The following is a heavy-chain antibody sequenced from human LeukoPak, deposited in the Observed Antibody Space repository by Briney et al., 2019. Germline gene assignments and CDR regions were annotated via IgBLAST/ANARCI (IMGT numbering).Heavy chain of an antibody. J-gene: IGHJ4*02. V-gene: IGHV3-7*01. D-gene: IGHD3-10*01. Sequence: GGSLRLSCAASGFSFSNYWMSWVRQAPGKGLEWVATIEQDGSEKYYVDSVKGRFTISRDNAKNSLYLQMNSLRAEDTAVYYCARDRGSLAGISGYWGQGTLVTVSS. CDR2: IEQDGSEK. CDR1: GFSFSNYW. CDR3: ARDRGSLAGISGY.